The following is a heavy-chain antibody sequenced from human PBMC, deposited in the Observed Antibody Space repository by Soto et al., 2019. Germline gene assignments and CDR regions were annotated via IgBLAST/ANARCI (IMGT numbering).Heavy chain of an antibody. Sequence: GGSLRLSCAASGFTFSSYAMHWVRQAPGKGLEYVSAISNNGGDTYYANSVKGRFTISRDNFKNTLFLQVGSLRADDMAVYYCARGSLGYSYGYDFADSWGQGTLVTVSS. J-gene: IGHJ4*02. V-gene: IGHV3-64*01. CDR3: ARGSLGYSYGYDFADS. CDR2: ISNNGGDT. D-gene: IGHD5-18*01. CDR1: GFTFSSYA.